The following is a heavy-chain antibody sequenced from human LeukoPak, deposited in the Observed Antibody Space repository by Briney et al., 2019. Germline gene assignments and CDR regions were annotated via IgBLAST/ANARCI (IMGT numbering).Heavy chain of an antibody. Sequence: SETLSLTCTVSGGSISSYYWSWIRQPPGKGLEWIGYIYYSGSTNYNPSLKSRVTISVDTSKNQFSLKLSSVTAADTAVYYCARLSGSRGAFDYWGQGTLVTVSS. J-gene: IGHJ4*02. CDR2: IYYSGST. V-gene: IGHV4-59*01. D-gene: IGHD1-26*01. CDR1: GGSISSYY. CDR3: ARLSGSRGAFDY.